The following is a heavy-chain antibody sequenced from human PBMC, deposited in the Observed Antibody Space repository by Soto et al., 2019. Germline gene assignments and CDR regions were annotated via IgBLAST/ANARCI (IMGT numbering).Heavy chain of an antibody. CDR1: GVTFSSYA. CDR3: ASRDYSCSGVF. CDR2: IIPICGTA. D-gene: IGHD6-13*01. J-gene: IGHJ3*01. Sequence: QVQLVQSGAAVKKPGSSVKVSCKASGVTFSSYASSWVRQATGQGLEWMGGIIPICGTANYAQKFQGRVTITADDSTRTAYIELSSLSSEDTAGYYCASRDYSCSGVFWGQVTMVAVSS. V-gene: IGHV1-69*01.